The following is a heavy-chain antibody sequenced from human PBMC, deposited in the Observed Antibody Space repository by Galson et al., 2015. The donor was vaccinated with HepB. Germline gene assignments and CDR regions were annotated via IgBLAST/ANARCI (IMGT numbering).Heavy chain of an antibody. D-gene: IGHD6-13*01. CDR2: ISGSGGSA. J-gene: IGHJ4*02. CDR3: AKPYRSESPLRQQLGGYFDY. CDR1: GFTFSSYA. Sequence: SLRLSCAASGFTFSSYAMSWVRQAPGKGLEWVSAISGSGGSAYYADSVKGRFTISRDNSKNTLYLQMNSLRAEDTAVYYCAKPYRSESPLRQQLGGYFDYWGQGTLVTVSS. V-gene: IGHV3-23*01.